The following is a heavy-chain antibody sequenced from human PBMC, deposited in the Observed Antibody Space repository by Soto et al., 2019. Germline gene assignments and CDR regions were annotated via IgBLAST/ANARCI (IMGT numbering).Heavy chain of an antibody. J-gene: IGHJ4*02. CDR1: GGTFSSYT. CDR3: VRTHDYGDYPDY. Sequence: QVQLVQSGAEVKKPGSSVKVSCKASGGTFSSYTISWVRQAPGQGLEWMGRIIPILGIANYAQKFQGRVTITADKSTSTAYMELSSLRSEDTAVYYCVRTHDYGDYPDYWGQGTLVTVSS. V-gene: IGHV1-69*02. D-gene: IGHD4-17*01. CDR2: IIPILGIA.